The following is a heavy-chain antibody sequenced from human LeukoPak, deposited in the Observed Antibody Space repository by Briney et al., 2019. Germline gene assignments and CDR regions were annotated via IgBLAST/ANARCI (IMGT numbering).Heavy chain of an antibody. V-gene: IGHV4-59*01. J-gene: IGHJ4*02. D-gene: IGHD3-10*01. Sequence: SETLSLTCSVSGDSIRSSYWSWIRQPPGKGLERIGYVYYTGSSYYNPSLKSRATTSIDMSKNQFSLKLTSMTAADTAVYYCAGYGSGSYYKAFDFWGQGILVTVSS. CDR1: GDSIRSSY. CDR3: AGYGSGSYYKAFDF. CDR2: VYYTGSS.